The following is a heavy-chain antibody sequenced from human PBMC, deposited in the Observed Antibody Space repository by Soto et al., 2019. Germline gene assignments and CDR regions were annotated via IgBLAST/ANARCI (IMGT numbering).Heavy chain of an antibody. Sequence: EVQLVETGGGLIQPGGSLRLSCAASGFTVSSNYMSWVRQAPGKGLEWVSVIYSGGSTYYADSVKGRFTISRDNSKNTLYLQMNSLRAEDTAVYYCARTALLGRGRVVPRTPYDAFDIWGQGTMVTVSS. CDR3: ARTALLGRGRVVPRTPYDAFDI. J-gene: IGHJ3*02. D-gene: IGHD2-21*01. CDR1: GFTVSSNY. V-gene: IGHV3-53*02. CDR2: IYSGGST.